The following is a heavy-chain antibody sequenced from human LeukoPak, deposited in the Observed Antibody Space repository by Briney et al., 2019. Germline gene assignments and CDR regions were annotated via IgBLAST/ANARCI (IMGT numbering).Heavy chain of an antibody. CDR2: IRSKPYGGTT. Sequence: GGSLRLSCVASGFTFNKHWMSWVRQAPGKGLEWVGFIRSKPYGGTTEYAASVKGRFTISRDDSKSIAYLQMNSLKTEDTAVYYCTSGYSSSWYPDYWGQGTLVTVSS. V-gene: IGHV3-49*04. CDR3: TSGYSSSWYPDY. D-gene: IGHD6-13*01. CDR1: GFTFNKHW. J-gene: IGHJ4*02.